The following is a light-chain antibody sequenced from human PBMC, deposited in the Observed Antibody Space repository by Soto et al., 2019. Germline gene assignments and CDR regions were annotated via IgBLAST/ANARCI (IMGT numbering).Light chain of an antibody. V-gene: IGKV1-33*01. CDR2: GAS. CDR1: QDIRTS. CDR3: QHYDNLPPFT. Sequence: DIPMTQSPSSLSASVGARVSITCQASQDIRTSLSWFQQKPGRAPKLLIYGASYLETGVPSRFRGSGSGTDFTFTISSLQPEDIGTYYCQHYDNLPPFTFGPGTKVDIK. J-gene: IGKJ3*01.